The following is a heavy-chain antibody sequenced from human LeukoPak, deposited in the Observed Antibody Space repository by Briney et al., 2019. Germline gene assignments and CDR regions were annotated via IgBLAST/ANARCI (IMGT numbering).Heavy chain of an antibody. V-gene: IGHV3-7*03. J-gene: IGHJ4*02. CDR3: ARLGEGLPYYFDY. CDR1: GFTFSSYW. D-gene: IGHD3-10*01. CDR2: IKQDGSEK. Sequence: GGSLRLSCAASGFTFSSYWMSWVRQAPGKGLEWVANIKQDGSEKYYVDSVKGRFTISRDNAKNSLYLQMNSLRAEDTAVYYCARLGEGLPYYFDYWGQGTLVTVSS.